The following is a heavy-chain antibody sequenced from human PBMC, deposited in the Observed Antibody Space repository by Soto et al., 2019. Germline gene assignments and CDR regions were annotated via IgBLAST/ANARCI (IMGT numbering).Heavy chain of an antibody. J-gene: IGHJ4*02. CDR1: GFTFSDHY. Sequence: GGSLRLSCAASGFTFSDHYMDWVRQAPGKGLEWVGRTRNKANSYTTEYAASVKGRFTISRDDSKNSLYLQMNSLKTEDTAVYYCARIDDVSGSYLFDYWGQGTLVTVSS. D-gene: IGHD1-26*01. CDR3: ARIDDVSGSYLFDY. CDR2: TRNKANSYTT. V-gene: IGHV3-72*01.